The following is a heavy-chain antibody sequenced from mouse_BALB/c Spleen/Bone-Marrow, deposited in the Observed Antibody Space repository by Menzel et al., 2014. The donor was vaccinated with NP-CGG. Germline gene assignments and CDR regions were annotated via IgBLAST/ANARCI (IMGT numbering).Heavy chain of an antibody. J-gene: IGHJ4*01. CDR1: GFNIKDTY. Sequence: EVQRVESGAELVKPGASVKLSCTASGFNIKDTYLHWVKQRPEQGLEWIGRIDPANGNTNYDPRFQGKATITADTSSNTAYLQLSSLASEDTAVYYCARYGGRYYAMDYWGQGTSATVSS. CDR2: IDPANGNT. V-gene: IGHV14-3*02. CDR3: ARYGGRYYAMDY. D-gene: IGHD1-1*01.